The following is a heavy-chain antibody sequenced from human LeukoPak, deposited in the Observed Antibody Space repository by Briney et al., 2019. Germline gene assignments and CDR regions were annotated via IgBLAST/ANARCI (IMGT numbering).Heavy chain of an antibody. CDR3: ARAGSGNRWANYGMDA. CDR2: IGTVADT. CDR1: GFAFSSYD. V-gene: IGHV3-13*01. Sequence: GGSLRLSCAGSGFAFSSYDMHWVRQVTGKGLEWVSAIGTVADTYYPDSVKGRFTISRENAKNSLYLQMNSLRVGDTAVYYCARAGSGNRWANYGMDAWGQGTTVIVSS. J-gene: IGHJ6*02. D-gene: IGHD1-1*01.